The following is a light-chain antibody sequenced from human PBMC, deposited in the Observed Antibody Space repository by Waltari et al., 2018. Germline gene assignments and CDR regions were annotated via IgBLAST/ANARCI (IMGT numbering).Light chain of an antibody. CDR3: MQGIHRPWT. J-gene: IGKJ1*01. CDR2: KVS. Sequence: DVVMTQSPLFLPVTLGQPATIYCRSSQSLVSSDGNTYFNWFQQRPGQTPRRLVYKVSNRDSGVPDRFIGSGSGTDFTLRISRVEAEDVGVYYCMQGIHRPWTFGQGTKEEIK. CDR1: QSLVSSDGNTY. V-gene: IGKV2-30*01.